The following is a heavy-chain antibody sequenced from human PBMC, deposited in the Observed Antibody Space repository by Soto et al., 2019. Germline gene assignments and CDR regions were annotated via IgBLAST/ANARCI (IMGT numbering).Heavy chain of an antibody. CDR1: GFTFSSYA. CDR3: AKDALLGDYVSDAFDI. D-gene: IGHD4-17*01. CDR2: ISGIGCST. J-gene: IGHJ3*02. V-gene: IGHV3-23*01. Sequence: GGSLRLSCAASGFTFSSYAMSWVRQAPGKGLEWVSAISGIGCSTYYADSVKGRFTISRENAKNTLYLQMNSLRAEDTAVYYCAKDALLGDYVSDAFDIWGNGTMVTV.